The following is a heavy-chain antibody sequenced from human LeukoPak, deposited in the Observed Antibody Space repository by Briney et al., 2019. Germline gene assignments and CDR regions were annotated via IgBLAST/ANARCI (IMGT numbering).Heavy chain of an antibody. D-gene: IGHD6-19*01. CDR3: TRPRGSRGSYGY. V-gene: IGHV1-69*06. CDR2: ITPIFDTA. CDR1: GGTFRNYA. J-gene: IGHJ4*02. Sequence: PWASVKVSCKASGGTFRNYAISWVRQAPGQGLEWMGRITPIFDTANYAQKFQGRVTITADTSTTTAYMELSSLRSEDTAVYYCTRPRGSRGSYGYWGQGTLVTVSS.